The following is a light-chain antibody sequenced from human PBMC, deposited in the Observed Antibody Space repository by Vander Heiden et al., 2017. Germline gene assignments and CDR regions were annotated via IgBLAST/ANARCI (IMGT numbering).Light chain of an antibody. CDR3: QVWDADSDQVL. V-gene: IGLV3-21*02. Sequence: SDVLTQPPSVSAAPRQTARMTCGGNNIGTKSVHWYQQKPGQAPVLVIYDNYDRPSGIPERFSGSNSGNTATLTISRVEAGDEADYYCQVWDADSDQVLFGGGTKLNVL. CDR1: NIGTKS. J-gene: IGLJ2*01. CDR2: DNY.